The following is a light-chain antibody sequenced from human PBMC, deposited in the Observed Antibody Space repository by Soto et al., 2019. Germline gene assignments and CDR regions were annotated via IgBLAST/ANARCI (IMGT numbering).Light chain of an antibody. Sequence: EIVLTQSPGTLSLSPGERATLSCRASQNISSSSLAWYQQKPGQAPRLLIHAASSRATGIPDRFSGSGSGTDFTLTISRLEPEDVAVYYCQQYGGSALYTFGQGNNLEIK. CDR1: QNISSSS. CDR2: AAS. CDR3: QQYGGSALYT. V-gene: IGKV3-20*01. J-gene: IGKJ2*01.